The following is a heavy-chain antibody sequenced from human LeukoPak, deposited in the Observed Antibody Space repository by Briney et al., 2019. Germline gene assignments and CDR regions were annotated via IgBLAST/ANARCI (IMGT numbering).Heavy chain of an antibody. V-gene: IGHV4-28*05. CDR2: ISYSGSI. D-gene: IGHD5-18*01. Sequence: SDTLSLTCDVSGYSISSTNWWGWIRQPPGKGLEWIGYISYSGSIYYNPSLESRVTISVDTSKNQFSLKLSSVTAADTAVYYCARLYREVDTAMEIGPYFDYWGQGTLVTVSS. CDR1: GYSISSTNW. CDR3: ARLYREVDTAMEIGPYFDY. J-gene: IGHJ4*02.